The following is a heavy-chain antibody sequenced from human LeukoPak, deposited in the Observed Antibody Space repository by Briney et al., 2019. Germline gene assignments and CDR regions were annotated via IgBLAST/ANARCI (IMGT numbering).Heavy chain of an antibody. J-gene: IGHJ2*01. D-gene: IGHD2-15*01. V-gene: IGHV4-39*01. CDR1: GGSISSSSYY. CDR2: IYHSGST. CDR3: ASIYCSGGSCHSKWYFDL. Sequence: SETPSLTCTVSGGSISSSSYYWGWIRQPPGKGLEWIGSIYHSGSTYYNPSLKSRVTISVDTSKNQFSLKLSSVTAADTAVYYCASIYCSGGSCHSKWYFDLWGRGTLVTVSS.